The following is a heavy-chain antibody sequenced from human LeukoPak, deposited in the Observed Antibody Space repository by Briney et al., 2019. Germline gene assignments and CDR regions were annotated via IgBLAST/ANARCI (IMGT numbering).Heavy chain of an antibody. D-gene: IGHD1-1*01. CDR3: ARDNEYMDV. CDR2: ISSSSSTI. J-gene: IGHJ6*03. CDR1: GFTFSVYS. Sequence: GGSLRLSCAASGFTFSVYSTNWVRQAPGKGLEWVSYISSSSSTIYYADSVKGRFTISRDNAKNSLYLQMNSLRAEDTAVYYCARDNEYMDVWGKGTTVTVSS. V-gene: IGHV3-48*01.